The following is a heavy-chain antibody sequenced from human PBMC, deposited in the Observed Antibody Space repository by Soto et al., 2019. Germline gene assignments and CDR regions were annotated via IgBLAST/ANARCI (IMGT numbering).Heavy chain of an antibody. V-gene: IGHV1-2*04. CDR1: GYTFTGYY. CDR2: INPNSGGT. Sequence: SCAASGYTFTGYYMHWVRQAPGQGLEWMGWINPNSGGTNYAQKFQGWVTMTRDTSISTAYMELSRLRSDDTAVYYCARDREVVAADYYYGMDVWGQGTTVTVSS. J-gene: IGHJ6*02. D-gene: IGHD2-15*01. CDR3: ARDREVVAADYYYGMDV.